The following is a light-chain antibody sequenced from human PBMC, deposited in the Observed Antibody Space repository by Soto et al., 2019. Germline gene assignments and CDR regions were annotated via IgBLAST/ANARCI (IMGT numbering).Light chain of an antibody. Sequence: EIVLTQSPGTLSLSPGERATLSCRASQSISSIYLAWYQQKPGQATRLLIYAASSRATGIPDRCSGSGSGTDFSLTISRLEPEDFAVYYCQQYGSSPPVTFGQGTRLEIK. J-gene: IGKJ5*01. CDR2: AAS. CDR3: QQYGSSPPVT. V-gene: IGKV3-20*01. CDR1: QSISSIY.